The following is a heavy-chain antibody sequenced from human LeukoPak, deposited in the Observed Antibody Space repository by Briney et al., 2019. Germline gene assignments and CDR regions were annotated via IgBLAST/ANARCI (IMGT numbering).Heavy chain of an antibody. CDR2: IGLGSGFV. J-gene: IGHJ4*02. Sequence: GRSLRLSCAGSGFTFSSYAMHRVRQAPGRGLEWISYIGLGSGFVSYADSVKGRFTITSDTDRNSLYLQMSSLRAEDTAVYLCARDHKWVFDYWGQGIVVSVSS. CDR1: GFTFSSYA. D-gene: IGHD1-26*01. CDR3: ARDHKWVFDY. V-gene: IGHV3-21*05.